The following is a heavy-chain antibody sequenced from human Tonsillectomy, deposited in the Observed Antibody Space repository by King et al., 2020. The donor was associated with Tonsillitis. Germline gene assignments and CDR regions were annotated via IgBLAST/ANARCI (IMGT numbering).Heavy chain of an antibody. CDR2: INHSGST. V-gene: IGHV4-34*01. CDR1: GGSFSGYY. D-gene: IGHD3-22*01. Sequence: VQLQQWGAGLLKPSETLSLTCAVYGGSFSGYYWSWIRQPPGKGLEWIGEINHSGSTNYNPSLKSRVTISVDKSKNQFSLKLSSVTAADTAVYYCARGQGRYYDSSGHKNGLLRAFDIWGQGTMVTVSS. CDR3: ARGQGRYYDSSGHKNGLLRAFDI. J-gene: IGHJ3*02.